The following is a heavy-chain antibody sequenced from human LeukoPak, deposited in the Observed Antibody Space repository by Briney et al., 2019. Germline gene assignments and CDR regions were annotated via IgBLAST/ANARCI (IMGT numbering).Heavy chain of an antibody. D-gene: IGHD3-16*01. CDR1: DGSIRNYY. CDR3: ARDQSGSGGHNNDAFDI. J-gene: IGHJ3*02. Sequence: SETLSLTCSVSDGSIRNYYWNWIRKPAGKGLEWIGPLHASGSTRYHPSFGTRVTMSADASKNLLSLKLTSVTAADTALYFCARDQSGSGGHNNDAFDIWGQGTMVTVYS. V-gene: IGHV4-4*07. CDR2: LHASGST.